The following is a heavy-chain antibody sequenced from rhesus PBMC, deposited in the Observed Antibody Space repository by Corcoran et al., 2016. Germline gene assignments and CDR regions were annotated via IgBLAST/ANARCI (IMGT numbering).Heavy chain of an antibody. CDR3: ARSRIAAAGTSGAFDF. Sequence: QVQLQQWGEGLVKPSETLSLTCAVYGGSISGYYYWSWIRQPPGKGLEWIGYIYGNSASTNYNPSFKNRVTISKDTSKNQFSLKLSSVTAADTAVYYCARSRIAAAGTSGAFDFWGQGLRVTVSS. V-gene: IGHV4-73*01. CDR2: IYGNSAST. CDR1: GGSISGYYY. J-gene: IGHJ3*01. D-gene: IGHD6-25*01.